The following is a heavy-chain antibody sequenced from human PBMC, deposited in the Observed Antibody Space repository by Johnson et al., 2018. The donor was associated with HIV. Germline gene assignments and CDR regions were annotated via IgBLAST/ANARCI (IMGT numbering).Heavy chain of an antibody. V-gene: IGHV3-30*04. J-gene: IGHJ3*02. Sequence: QVQLVESGGGLVQPGGSLRLSCAASGFTFSSYPMHWVRQAPGKGLEWVAVISYDGSNKYYADSVKGRFTISRDNAKNSLYLQMNSLRAEDTALYYCARDGTGGYCSGGRCYDQAFDIWGQGTLVTVSS. D-gene: IGHD2-15*01. CDR1: GFTFSSYP. CDR2: ISYDGSNK. CDR3: ARDGTGGYCSGGRCYDQAFDI.